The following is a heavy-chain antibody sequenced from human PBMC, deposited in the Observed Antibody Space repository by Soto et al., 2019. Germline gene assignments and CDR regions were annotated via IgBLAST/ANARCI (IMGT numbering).Heavy chain of an antibody. D-gene: IGHD3-10*01. J-gene: IGHJ6*02. CDR3: ARTFMVRGVPYGMDV. V-gene: IGHV4-34*01. CDR2: INHSGST. CDR1: GGSFSGYY. Sequence: SETLSLTCAVYGGSFSGYYWSWIRQPPGKGLEWIGEINHSGSTNYNPSLKSRVTISVDTSKNQFSLKLSSVTAADTAVYYCARTFMVRGVPYGMDVWGQGTTVTSP.